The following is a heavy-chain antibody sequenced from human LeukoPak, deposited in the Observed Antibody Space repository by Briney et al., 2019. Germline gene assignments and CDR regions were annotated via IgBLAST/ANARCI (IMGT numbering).Heavy chain of an antibody. CDR3: ARNGYSYGHPIDY. V-gene: IGHV4-31*03. D-gene: IGHD5-18*01. J-gene: IGHJ4*02. Sequence: SETLSLTCTVSGGSISSGGYYWSWIRQHPGKGLEWIGYIYYSGSTCYNPSLKSRVTISVDTSKNQFSLKLSSVTAADTAVYYCARNGYSYGHPIDYWGQGTLVTVSS. CDR2: IYYSGST. CDR1: GGSISSGGYY.